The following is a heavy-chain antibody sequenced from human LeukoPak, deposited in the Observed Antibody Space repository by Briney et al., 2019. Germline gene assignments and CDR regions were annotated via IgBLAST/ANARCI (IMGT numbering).Heavy chain of an antibody. CDR2: LTGSGWST. V-gene: IGHV3-23*01. D-gene: IGHD3-10*01. J-gene: IGHJ3*02. CDR3: AKHQQMVQGVPHAFDI. CDR1: GFAFRSYA. Sequence: LAAGSLRLSCAASGFAFRSYAMSWVPQTPVKGLEWVSSLTGSGWSTFYADSVQGRFTISRDNSKNTLYLQMNSLRAEDTAVYYCAKHQQMVQGVPHAFDIWGQGTMVTVSS.